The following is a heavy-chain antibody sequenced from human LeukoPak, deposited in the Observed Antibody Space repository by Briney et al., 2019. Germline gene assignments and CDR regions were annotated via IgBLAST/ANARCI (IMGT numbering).Heavy chain of an antibody. CDR2: FYSGGDT. CDR1: GFTVSSNY. D-gene: IGHD3-10*01. Sequence: GGSLRLSCAASGFTVSSNYMSWVCQGPGKGLECVSVFYSGGDTYYADSVKGRFTISRDTSKNTLYLQMNSLRAEDTAMYYCTTAYYYSSGSYYGVDYWGQGTLVTVSS. CDR3: TTAYYYSSGSYYGVDY. V-gene: IGHV3-66*01. J-gene: IGHJ4*02.